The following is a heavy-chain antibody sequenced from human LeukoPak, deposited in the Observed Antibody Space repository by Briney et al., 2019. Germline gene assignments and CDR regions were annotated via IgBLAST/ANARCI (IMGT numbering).Heavy chain of an antibody. Sequence: GGSLRLSCAASGFTFSSYDMHWVRQATGKGLEWVSAIGTAGDTYYPGSVKGRFTISRENAKNSLYLQMNSLRAEDTAVYYCARGVDYYGSGSYQSMVDYWGQGTLVTVSS. CDR1: GFTFSSYD. CDR2: IGTAGDT. J-gene: IGHJ4*02. V-gene: IGHV3-13*01. D-gene: IGHD3-10*01. CDR3: ARGVDYYGSGSYQSMVDY.